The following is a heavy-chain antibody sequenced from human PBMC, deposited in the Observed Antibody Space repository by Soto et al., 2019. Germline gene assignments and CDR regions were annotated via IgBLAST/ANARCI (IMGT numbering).Heavy chain of an antibody. V-gene: IGHV1-18*01. Sequence: ASVKVSCKASGYTFTTYGITWVRQAPGQGLEWMGWISAYNGNTNYAQKLQGRVTMTTDTSTRTAYMELRSLRSDDTAVYYCAKTPHYDSSGYYSRFDPWGQGTLVTVSS. D-gene: IGHD3-22*01. CDR3: AKTPHYDSSGYYSRFDP. J-gene: IGHJ5*02. CDR1: GYTFTTYG. CDR2: ISAYNGNT.